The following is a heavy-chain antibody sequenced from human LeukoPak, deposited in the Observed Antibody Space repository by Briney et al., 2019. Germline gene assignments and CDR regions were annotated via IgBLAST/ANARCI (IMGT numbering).Heavy chain of an antibody. Sequence: GGSLRLSCLASGYTFSSYSINWVRQAPGKGLEWFSSISVRSNYIYYADSMRGRFRISREDARDSLFLEMNSLRAEDTAVYYCVRLRRNSNTSGFYYYYDFWGQGTLVTVSS. CDR2: ISVRSNYI. D-gene: IGHD3-22*01. CDR1: GYTFSSYS. V-gene: IGHV3-21*01. J-gene: IGHJ4*02. CDR3: VRLRRNSNTSGFYYYYDF.